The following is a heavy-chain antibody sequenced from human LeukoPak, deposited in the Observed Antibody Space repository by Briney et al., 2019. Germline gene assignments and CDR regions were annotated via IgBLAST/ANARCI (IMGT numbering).Heavy chain of an antibody. CDR2: IKPKTDGETT. Sequence: GGPLRLSCAASGFTFSNAYMNWVRQAPGKGLEWVGRIKPKTDGETTEYAAPVKGRFSISRDDSKNMLYLQMNSLKTEDTAVYYCITPLPYSAQGGQGTLVTVSS. V-gene: IGHV3-15*07. D-gene: IGHD2-21*01. CDR1: GFTFSNAY. J-gene: IGHJ4*02. CDR3: ITPLPYSAQ.